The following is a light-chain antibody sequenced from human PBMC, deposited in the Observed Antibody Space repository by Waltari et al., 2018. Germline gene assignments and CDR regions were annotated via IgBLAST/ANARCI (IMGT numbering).Light chain of an antibody. CDR3: QQYHNWPPWT. V-gene: IGKV3D-15*01. CDR2: DAS. J-gene: IGKJ1*01. CDR1: QSVTSK. Sequence: EIVMTQSPAPLSVSPGEGAPLYCRASQSVTSKLAWYQLKPGQAPRLVIYDASSRATGIPARFSGSGSGTEFTLTISSLQSEDFAVYYCQQYHNWPPWTFGQGTKVEI.